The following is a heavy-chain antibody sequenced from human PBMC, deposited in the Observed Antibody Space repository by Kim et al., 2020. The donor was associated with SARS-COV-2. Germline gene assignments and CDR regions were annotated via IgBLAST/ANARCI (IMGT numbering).Heavy chain of an antibody. J-gene: IGHJ5*02. Sequence: ASVKVSCKVSGHTFTDLGLHWVRQAPGKGLEWMGGFDPEDGEISYAQKFQGRVTMTEDTSADTAYMELGSLTSEDTAIYYCATDWSYHDSRAYYAFDPWGQGTLVTVSS. CDR1: GHTFTDLG. D-gene: IGHD3-22*01. CDR3: ATDWSYHDSRAYYAFDP. V-gene: IGHV1-24*01. CDR2: FDPEDGEI.